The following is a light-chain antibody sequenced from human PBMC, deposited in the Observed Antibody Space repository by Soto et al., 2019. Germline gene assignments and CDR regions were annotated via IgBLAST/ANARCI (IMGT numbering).Light chain of an antibody. V-gene: IGKV3D-15*01. CDR3: RPYNKLLPST. Sequence: IQSPGTLSLPPEERATLYCRASPTISSNYLAWYQQKPGQAPSLLIYGASTRATRIPARFSGSGSGAEFTLTISSFLSEEFAVHYCRPYNKLLPSTSGQGAKADIK. J-gene: IGKJ1*01. CDR2: GAS. CDR1: PTISSN.